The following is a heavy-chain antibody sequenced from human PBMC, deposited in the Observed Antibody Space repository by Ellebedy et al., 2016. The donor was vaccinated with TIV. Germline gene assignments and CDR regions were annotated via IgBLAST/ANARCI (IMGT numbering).Heavy chain of an antibody. Sequence: ETLSLTCAASGFSVSSNYMNWVRQAPGKGLEWVSVIYSGGGTYYADSVKGRFTLSRDNSKNTLYLQMNSLRAEDTAMYYCARGSQESNSGMDVWGQGTTVTVSS. CDR3: ARGSQESNSGMDV. CDR2: IYSGGGT. CDR1: GFSVSSNY. V-gene: IGHV3-53*01. J-gene: IGHJ6*02. D-gene: IGHD4-11*01.